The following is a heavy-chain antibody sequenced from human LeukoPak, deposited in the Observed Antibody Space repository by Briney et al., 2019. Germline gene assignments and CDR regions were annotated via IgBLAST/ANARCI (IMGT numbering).Heavy chain of an antibody. CDR1: GYSISTSYY. CDR3: ARAQHYYDSSGYSYNWFDP. D-gene: IGHD3-22*01. V-gene: IGHV4-59*01. Sequence: SETLSLTCTVSGYSISTSYYWSWIRQPPGKGLEWIGYIYYSGSTNYNPSLKSRVTISVDTSKNQFSLKLSSVTAADTAVYYCARAQHYYDSSGYSYNWFDPWGQGTLVTVSS. CDR2: IYYSGST. J-gene: IGHJ5*02.